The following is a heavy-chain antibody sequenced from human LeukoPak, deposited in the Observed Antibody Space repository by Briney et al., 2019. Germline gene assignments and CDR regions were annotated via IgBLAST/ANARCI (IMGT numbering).Heavy chain of an antibody. V-gene: IGHV4-34*01. CDR1: GGSFSGYY. CDR3: ARGRSYGSGSYYRPYYFDY. J-gene: IGHJ4*02. D-gene: IGHD3-10*01. Sequence: SETLSLTCAVYGGSFSGYYWSWIRQPPGKGLEWIGEINHSGSTNYNPSLKSRVTISVDTSKNQFSLKLSSVTAADTAVYYCARGRSYGSGSYYRPYYFDYWGQGTLVTVSS. CDR2: INHSGST.